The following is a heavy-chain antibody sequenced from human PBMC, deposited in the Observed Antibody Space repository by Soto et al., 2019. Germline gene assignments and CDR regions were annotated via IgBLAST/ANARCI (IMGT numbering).Heavy chain of an antibody. CDR3: ARGDSSSWYANWFDP. J-gene: IGHJ5*02. D-gene: IGHD6-13*01. CDR2: IIPIFGTA. CDR1: GGTFSSYA. Sequence: GASVKVSCKASGGTFSSYAISWVRQAPGQGLEWMGGIIPIFGTASYAQKFQGRVTITADESTSTAYMELSSLRSEDTAVYYCARGDSSSWYANWFDPWGQGTLVTVSS. V-gene: IGHV1-69*13.